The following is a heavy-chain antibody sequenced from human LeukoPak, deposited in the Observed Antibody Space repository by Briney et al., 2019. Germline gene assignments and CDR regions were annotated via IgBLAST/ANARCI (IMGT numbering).Heavy chain of an antibody. D-gene: IGHD4-17*01. V-gene: IGHV4-4*09. CDR2: IHTSGDS. CDR3: ARHNPQAPYGDYGS. Sequence: SGTLSLTCTVSGGPISSSYWSWIRQPPGKGLEWVGYIHTSGDSNYNPSLKSRVTISVDTSKNQLSLKLSSVTAADTAVYYCARHNPQAPYGDYGSWGQGILVTVSS. J-gene: IGHJ4*02. CDR1: GGPISSSY.